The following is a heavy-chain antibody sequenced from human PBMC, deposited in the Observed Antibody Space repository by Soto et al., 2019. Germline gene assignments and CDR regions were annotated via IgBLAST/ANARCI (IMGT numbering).Heavy chain of an antibody. CDR1: GFTFSSYS. CDR2: ISSSSSTI. Sequence: GGSLRLSCAASGFTFSSYSMNWVRQAPGKGLEWVSYISSSSSTIYYADSVKGRFTTSRDNAKNSLYLQMNSLRAEDTAVYYCAKLVLLRFLEWSPEYFDYWGQGTLVTVSS. J-gene: IGHJ4*02. D-gene: IGHD3-3*01. CDR3: AKLVLLRFLEWSPEYFDY. V-gene: IGHV3-48*01.